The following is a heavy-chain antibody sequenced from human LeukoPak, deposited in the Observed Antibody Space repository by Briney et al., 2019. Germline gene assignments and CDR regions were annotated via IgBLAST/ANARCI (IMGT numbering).Heavy chain of an antibody. CDR2: IYYSGST. CDR3: ARGDEFGEFP. Sequence: TSETLSLTCTVSGGSISSYYWSWIRQPPGEGLEWIGYIYYSGSTNYNPSLKSRVTISVDTSKNQFSLKLSSVTAADTAVYYCARGDEFGEFPWGQGTLVTVSS. J-gene: IGHJ5*02. CDR1: GGSISSYY. D-gene: IGHD3-10*01. V-gene: IGHV4-59*01.